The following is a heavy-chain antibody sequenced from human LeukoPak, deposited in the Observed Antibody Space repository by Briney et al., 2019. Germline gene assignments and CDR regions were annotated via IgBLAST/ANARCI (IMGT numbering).Heavy chain of an antibody. Sequence: GGSLRLSCAASGFTFSTYAMSWVRQAPGKGLEWVANIKQDGSEKYYVDSVKGRFTISRDNAKNSLYLQMNSLRAEDMAVYYCARGYYMDVWGKGTTVTVSS. J-gene: IGHJ6*03. CDR1: GFTFSTYA. V-gene: IGHV3-7*01. CDR2: IKQDGSEK. CDR3: ARGYYMDV.